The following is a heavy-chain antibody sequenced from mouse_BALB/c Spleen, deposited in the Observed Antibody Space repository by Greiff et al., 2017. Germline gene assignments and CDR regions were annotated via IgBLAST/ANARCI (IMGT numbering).Heavy chain of an antibody. V-gene: IGHV3-6*02. CDR2: ISYDGSN. Sequence: EVQLQQSGPGLVKPSQSLSLTCSVTGYSITSGYYWNWIRQFPGNKLEWMGYISYDGSNNYNPSLKNRISITRDTSKNQFFLKLNSVTTEDTATYYCANTGTVAYWGQGTLVTVSA. J-gene: IGHJ3*01. CDR3: ANTGTVAY. CDR1: GYSITSGYY. D-gene: IGHD4-1*01.